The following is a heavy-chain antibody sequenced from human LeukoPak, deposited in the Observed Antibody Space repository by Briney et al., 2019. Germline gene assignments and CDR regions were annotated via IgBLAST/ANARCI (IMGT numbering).Heavy chain of an antibody. CDR2: IVVGSGNT. D-gene: IGHD6-13*01. Sequence: SVKVSCKASGFTFTSSTVQWVRQARGQRLEWIGWIVVGSGNTKYAQKFQERVTITRDMSTNTAYMELSSLRSEDTAVYYCAPLGGWGAPGTGYWGQGTLVTVSS. CDR3: APLGGWGAPGTGY. CDR1: GFTFTSST. V-gene: IGHV1-58*01. J-gene: IGHJ4*02.